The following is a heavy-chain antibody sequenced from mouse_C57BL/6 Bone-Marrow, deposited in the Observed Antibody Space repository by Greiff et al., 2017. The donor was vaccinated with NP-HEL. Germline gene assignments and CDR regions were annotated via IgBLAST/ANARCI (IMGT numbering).Heavy chain of an antibody. CDR2: INYDGSST. D-gene: IGHD2-4*01. CDR3: ARVYDYDESYAMDY. CDR1: GFTFSDYY. Sequence: EVKLMESEGGLVQPGSSMKLSCTASGFTFSDYYMAWVRQVPEKGLEWVANINYDGSSTYYLDSLKSRFIISRDNAKNILYLQMSSLTSEDTATYYCARVYDYDESYAMDYWGQGTSVTVSS. V-gene: IGHV5-16*01. J-gene: IGHJ4*01.